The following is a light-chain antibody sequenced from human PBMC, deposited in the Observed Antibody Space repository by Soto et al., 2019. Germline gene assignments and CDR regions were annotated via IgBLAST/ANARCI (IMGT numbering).Light chain of an antibody. Sequence: QPVRTQSPSASASLGASVKSTCTLSSGHSSYAIAWHQQQPEKGPRYLMKLSSDGSHSKGDGIPDRFSGSSSGAERYLTISSLQSEDEADYYCQTWDTGARVVFGGATKLTVL. J-gene: IGLJ2*01. CDR1: SGHSSYA. CDR3: QTWDTGARVV. V-gene: IGLV4-69*01. CDR2: LSSDGSH.